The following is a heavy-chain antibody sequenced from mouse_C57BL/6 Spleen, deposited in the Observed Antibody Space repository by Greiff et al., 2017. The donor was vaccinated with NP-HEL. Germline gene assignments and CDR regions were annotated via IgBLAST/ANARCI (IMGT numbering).Heavy chain of an antibody. CDR2: IDPSDSET. D-gene: IGHD1-1*01. V-gene: IGHV1-52*01. CDR1: GYTFTSYW. CDR3: ARGDYVSSPRGFDV. J-gene: IGHJ1*03. Sequence: VQLQQSGAELVRPGSSVKLSCKASGYTFTSYWMHWVKQRPIQGLEWIGNIDPSDSETHYNQKFKDKATLTVDKSSSTAYMQLSSLTSEDSAVYYCARGDYVSSPRGFDVWGTGTTVTVSS.